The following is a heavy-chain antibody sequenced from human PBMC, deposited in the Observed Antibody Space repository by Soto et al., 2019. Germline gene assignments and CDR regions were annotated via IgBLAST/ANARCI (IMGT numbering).Heavy chain of an antibody. D-gene: IGHD2-8*01. Sequence: SETLSLTCTVSGGSINSSSYYWGWIRQPPGKGLQWIGSIYYTGDTYYKPSLRSRVTIFVDTSKNQFALKLSSVTAADTAVYXXXXXYXXXXTXYQWDYFXYWGXGXXVT. CDR2: IYYTGDT. V-gene: IGHV4-39*01. CDR1: GGSINSSSYY. CDR3: XXXYXXXXTXYQWDYFXY. J-gene: IGHJ4*02.